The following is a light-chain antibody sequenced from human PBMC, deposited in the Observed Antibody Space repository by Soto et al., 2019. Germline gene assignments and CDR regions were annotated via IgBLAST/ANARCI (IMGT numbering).Light chain of an antibody. V-gene: IGLV2-14*01. CDR2: DVS. CDR1: SSDVGGYNY. Sequence: QAASVSGSPGQSITISCTGTSSDVGGYNYVSWYQQHPGKAPKLMIYDVSNRPSGVSNRFSGSKSGNTASLTISGLQAEDEADYYCSSYTSSSTGVVFGGGTKLTVL. CDR3: SSYTSSSTGVV. J-gene: IGLJ2*01.